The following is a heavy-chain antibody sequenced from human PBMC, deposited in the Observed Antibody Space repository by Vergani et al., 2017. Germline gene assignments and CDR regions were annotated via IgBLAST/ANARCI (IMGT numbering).Heavy chain of an antibody. V-gene: IGHV4-38-2*02. Sequence: QVQLEESGPGLVKPSETLSLTCGVSGYSISSGYYWGWIRQPAGKGLEWIGRIYVSGITDYNSSLQSRVSMSVDTSKNQFSLTLTSVTAADTAVYYCARDNKQLRPRAFDLWGQATMVTVSS. CDR3: ARDNKQLRPRAFDL. J-gene: IGHJ3*01. CDR1: GYSISSGYY. CDR2: IYVSGIT. D-gene: IGHD4-23*01.